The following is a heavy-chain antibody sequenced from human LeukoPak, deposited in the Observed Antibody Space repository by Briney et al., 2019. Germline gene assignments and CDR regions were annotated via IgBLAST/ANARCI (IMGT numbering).Heavy chain of an antibody. D-gene: IGHD3-10*01. CDR2: INSDGSST. Sequence: GGSLRLSCAASGFTFSSYWMHWVRQAPGKGLVWVSRINSDGSSTSYADSMKGRFTISRDNAKNTLYLQMNSLRAEDTAVYYCAKYGSGSYSFDYWGQGTLVTVSS. CDR1: GFTFSSYW. CDR3: AKYGSGSYSFDY. V-gene: IGHV3-74*01. J-gene: IGHJ4*02.